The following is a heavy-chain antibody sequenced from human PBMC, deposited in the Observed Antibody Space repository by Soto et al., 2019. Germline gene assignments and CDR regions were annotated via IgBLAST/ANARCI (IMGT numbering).Heavy chain of an antibody. V-gene: IGHV4-4*02. Sequence: SETLSLTCAVSGGSISSSNWWSWVRQPPGKGLEWIGEIYHSGSTNYNPSLKSRVTISVDKSKNQFSLKLSSVTAADTAVYYCATDRRKQQLVGYYYYGMDVWGQGTTVTVSS. CDR3: ATDRRKQQLVGYYYYGMDV. D-gene: IGHD6-13*01. CDR1: GGSISSSNW. CDR2: IYHSGST. J-gene: IGHJ6*02.